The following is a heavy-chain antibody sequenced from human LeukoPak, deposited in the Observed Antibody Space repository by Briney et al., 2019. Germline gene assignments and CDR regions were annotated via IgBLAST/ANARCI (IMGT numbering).Heavy chain of an antibody. V-gene: IGHV3-23*01. Sequence: PGGSLRLSCAASGFTFSNHAMSWVRQAPGKGLQWVSVISGSGRTTEYADSVKGRFTISRDNSTNTLSLQMNSLRVEDTAIYYCAKNVVVKRYFDYWGQGTLITVSS. CDR1: GFTFSNHA. J-gene: IGHJ4*02. D-gene: IGHD2-15*01. CDR3: AKNVVVKRYFDY. CDR2: ISGSGRTT.